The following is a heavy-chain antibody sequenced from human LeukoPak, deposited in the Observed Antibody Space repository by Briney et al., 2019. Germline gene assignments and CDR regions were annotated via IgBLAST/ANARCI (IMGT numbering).Heavy chain of an antibody. CDR3: ARPDSGYGKYYFDY. V-gene: IGHV4-59*08. CDR2: IYYSGGT. CDR1: GGSISSYY. D-gene: IGHD5-12*01. J-gene: IGHJ4*02. Sequence: PSETLSLTCTVSGGSISSYYWSWIRQPPGKGLEWIGYIYYSGGTSYNPSLNSRVTISVDTSNNQFYLKLTSVTAAGTAVYYCARPDSGYGKYYFDYWGQGTLVTVSS.